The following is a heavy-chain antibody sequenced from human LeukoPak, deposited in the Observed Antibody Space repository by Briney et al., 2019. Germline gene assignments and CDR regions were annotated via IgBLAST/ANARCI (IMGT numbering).Heavy chain of an antibody. CDR1: GGSISSSSYY. D-gene: IGHD5-12*01. V-gene: IGHV4-39*07. J-gene: IGHJ5*02. CDR3: ARDRHVKWLRLGQNWFDP. Sequence: SETLSLTCTVSGGSISSSSYYWGWIRQPPGKGLEWIGRIYYSGSTYYNPSLKSRVTMSVDTYKNQFSLKLSSVTAADTAVYYCARDRHVKWLRLGQNWFDPWGQGTLVTVSS. CDR2: IYYSGST.